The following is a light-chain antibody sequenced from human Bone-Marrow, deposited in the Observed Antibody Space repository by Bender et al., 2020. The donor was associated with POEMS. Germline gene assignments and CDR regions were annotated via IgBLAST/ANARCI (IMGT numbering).Light chain of an antibody. CDR1: SSDVGGYNS. CDR3: SSYTTSSTLVV. Sequence: QSALTQPASVSGSPGQSITISCTGTSSDVGGYNSVCWYQQHPGKAPTLMISDVSNRPSGVSSRFSGSKSGNTASLTISGLQTEDEADYYCSSYTTSSTLVVFGGGTKLTVL. V-gene: IGLV2-14*03. J-gene: IGLJ2*01. CDR2: DVS.